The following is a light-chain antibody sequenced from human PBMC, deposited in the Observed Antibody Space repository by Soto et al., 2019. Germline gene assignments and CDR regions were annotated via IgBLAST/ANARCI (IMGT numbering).Light chain of an antibody. J-gene: IGLJ1*01. CDR1: NNDFGNYNS. CDR3: SSYASGGTYV. Sequence: QSVLTQPASMSGSPGQSLTIPCTETNNDFGNYNSVSWYQHNPGKAPKLMIYDVLNRPSGVSNRFSGSKSGNTASLTISGLQAEDEADYYCSSYASGGTYVFGTGNKVTVL. CDR2: DVL. V-gene: IGLV2-14*03.